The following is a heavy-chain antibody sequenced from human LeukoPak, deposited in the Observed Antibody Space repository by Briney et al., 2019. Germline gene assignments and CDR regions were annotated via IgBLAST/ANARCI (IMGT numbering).Heavy chain of an antibody. CDR3: ATSPIFSND. CDR1: GFTSSDYW. V-gene: IGHV3-74*01. D-gene: IGHD3-3*01. CDR2: ISTDGSST. Sequence: GGSLRLSCAASGFTSSDYWMHWVRQAPGKGLVWVSHISTDGSSTTYADSVRGRFIISRDNARNTLYLQMNSLRVGDTAVYYCATSPIFSNDWGQGTLVTVSS. J-gene: IGHJ4*02.